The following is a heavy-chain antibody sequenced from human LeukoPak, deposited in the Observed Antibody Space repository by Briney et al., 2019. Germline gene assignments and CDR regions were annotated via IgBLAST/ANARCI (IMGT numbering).Heavy chain of an antibody. CDR3: ARGSSTVPFDY. Sequence: GGSLRLSCAASGFTFSSYSMNWVRQAPGKGLEWVSYISSSSSTIYCADSVKGRFTISRDNAKNSLYLQMNSLRAEDTAVYYCARGSSTVPFDYWGQGTLVTVSS. V-gene: IGHV3-48*01. D-gene: IGHD4-17*01. J-gene: IGHJ4*02. CDR2: ISSSSSTI. CDR1: GFTFSSYS.